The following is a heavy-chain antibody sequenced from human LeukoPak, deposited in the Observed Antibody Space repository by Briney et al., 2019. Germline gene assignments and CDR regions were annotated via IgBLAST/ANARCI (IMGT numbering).Heavy chain of an antibody. V-gene: IGHV4-59*12. CDR1: GGSISNKY. D-gene: IGHD5-24*01. CDR2: IYYSGST. CDR3: ARGVEVDYYYYMDV. J-gene: IGHJ6*03. Sequence: PSETLSLTCTVSGGSISNKYWSWIRQPPGKGLEWIGYIYYSGSTNYNPSLKSRVTILVDTSKNQFSLKLSSVTAADTAVYYCARGVEVDYYYYMDVWGKGTTVTVSS.